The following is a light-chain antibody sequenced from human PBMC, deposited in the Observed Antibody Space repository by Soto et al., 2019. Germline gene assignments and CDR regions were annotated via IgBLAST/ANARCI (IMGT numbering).Light chain of an antibody. CDR1: SSDVGYDNY. Sequence: QSALTQPASVSGSPGQSITISCTGTSSDVGYDNYVSWFQQHPGKAPKLMIYEVSRRPSGVSDRFSGSKSDNTASLTISGLQAEDEGDYYCCSYAGDYMFVFGTGTKLTVL. J-gene: IGLJ1*01. CDR3: CSYAGDYMFV. V-gene: IGLV2-23*02. CDR2: EVS.